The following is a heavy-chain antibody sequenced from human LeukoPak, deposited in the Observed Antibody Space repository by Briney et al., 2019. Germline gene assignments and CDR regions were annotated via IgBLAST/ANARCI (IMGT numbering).Heavy chain of an antibody. J-gene: IGHJ4*02. CDR1: GFIFTNDW. Sequence: PGGSLRLSCAASGFIFTNDWMSWVRQPPGKGLEWVANVKQDGSEKDYVDSVKGRFTISRDNAKNLLYLQMNSLRTEDTAVYYCTRVGPGGAGAFDYWGQGTLVTVSS. V-gene: IGHV3-7*01. D-gene: IGHD6-13*01. CDR2: VKQDGSEK. CDR3: TRVGPGGAGAFDY.